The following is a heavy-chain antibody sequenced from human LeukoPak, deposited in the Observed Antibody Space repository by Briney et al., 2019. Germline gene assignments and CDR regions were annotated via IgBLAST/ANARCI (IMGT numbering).Heavy chain of an antibody. CDR2: ISTSGRSR. Sequence: PGGSLRLSCAASGFTFSSYEMNWVRQAPGKGLEWVSYISTSGRSRYYADSVKGRFTISRDNAKNSLYLHMNSLRAEDTAIYYCARDEAWLPDYWGQGTLVTVSS. CDR1: GFTFSSYE. CDR3: ARDEAWLPDY. V-gene: IGHV3-48*03. J-gene: IGHJ4*02. D-gene: IGHD5-24*01.